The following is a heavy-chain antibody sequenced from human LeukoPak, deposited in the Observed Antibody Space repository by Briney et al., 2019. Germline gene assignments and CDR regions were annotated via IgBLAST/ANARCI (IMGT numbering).Heavy chain of an antibody. D-gene: IGHD3-22*01. CDR2: IYYSGST. CDR3: ARRSGVLDSRDSRYYFDH. Sequence: SETLSLTCIVSGGSISSHYWSWIRQTPGKGLEYIGYIYYSGSTDCNPSLKSRVTISLDTSKNQFSLHLSSVTAADTAIYYCARRSGVLDSRDSRYYFDHWGQGTLVTVSS. CDR1: GGSISSHY. V-gene: IGHV4-59*11. J-gene: IGHJ4*02.